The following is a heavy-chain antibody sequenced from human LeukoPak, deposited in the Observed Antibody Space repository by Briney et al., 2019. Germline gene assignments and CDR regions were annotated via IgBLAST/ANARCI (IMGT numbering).Heavy chain of an antibody. V-gene: IGHV3-64D*06. Sequence: PGGSLRLSCSASGFTFNSYPVHWVRQAPGKGLEYVSGISRNGGSTYYADSVKGRFTISRDNSKNTLYLQMSSLRAEDTAVYYCVKESGFMVAPNSAFDIWGQGTMVRVSS. J-gene: IGHJ3*02. CDR3: VKESGFMVAPNSAFDI. CDR1: GFTFNSYP. D-gene: IGHD4/OR15-4a*01. CDR2: ISRNGGST.